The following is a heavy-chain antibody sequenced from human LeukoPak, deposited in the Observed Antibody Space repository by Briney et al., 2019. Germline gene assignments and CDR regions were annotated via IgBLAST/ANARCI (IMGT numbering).Heavy chain of an antibody. D-gene: IGHD5-18*01. CDR3: ARAYTAIVLDY. CDR1: GYIFTSYY. V-gene: IGHV1-8*02. CDR2: MNPNSGNT. Sequence: GASVKVSCKASGYIFTSYYMHWVRQATGQGLEWMGWMNPNSGNTGYAQKFQGRVTMTRNTSISTAYMELSSLRSEDTAVYYCARAYTAIVLDYWGQGTLVTVSS. J-gene: IGHJ4*02.